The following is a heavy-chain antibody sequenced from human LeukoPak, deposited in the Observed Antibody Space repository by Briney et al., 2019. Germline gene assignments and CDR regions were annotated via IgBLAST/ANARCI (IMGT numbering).Heavy chain of an antibody. V-gene: IGHV3-30-3*01. CDR1: GFTFSSYA. CDR3: ARWTYYYDSSGSIDY. D-gene: IGHD3-22*01. J-gene: IGHJ4*02. Sequence: GGSLRLSCAASGFTFSSYAMHWVRQAPGKGLEWVAVISYDGSNKYYADSVKGRFTISRDNSKNTLYLQMNSLRAEDTAVYYCARWTYYYDSSGSIDYWGQGTLVTVSS. CDR2: ISYDGSNK.